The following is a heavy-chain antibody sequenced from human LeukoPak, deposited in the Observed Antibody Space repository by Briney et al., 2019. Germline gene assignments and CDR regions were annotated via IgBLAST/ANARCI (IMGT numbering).Heavy chain of an antibody. CDR3: ARLRAAQTYDC. CDR2: IRQDGNEK. J-gene: IGHJ4*02. D-gene: IGHD6-13*01. CDR1: GFTFSSYG. V-gene: IGHV3-7*01. Sequence: QPGRSLRLSCAASGFTFSSYGMHWVRQAPGKGLEWVANIRQDGNEKYYVDSVEGRFTISRDNPKNSLYLQMNSLRAEDTAIYYCARLRAAQTYDCWGQGTLVTVSS.